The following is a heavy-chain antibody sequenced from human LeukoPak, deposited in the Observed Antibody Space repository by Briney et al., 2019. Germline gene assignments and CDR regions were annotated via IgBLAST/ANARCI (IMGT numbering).Heavy chain of an antibody. CDR3: AKSGYHGSSGYN. D-gene: IGHD3-22*01. J-gene: IGHJ4*02. V-gene: IGHV3-30*18. CDR2: ISYDGSNK. CDR1: GFTFSSYG. Sequence: GGTLRLTCAASGFTFSSYGMHWVRQAPGKGLEWVAVISYDGSNKYYADSVKGRFTISRDNSKNTLYLQMNSLRAEDTAVYYCAKSGYHGSSGYNWGQGTLVTVSS.